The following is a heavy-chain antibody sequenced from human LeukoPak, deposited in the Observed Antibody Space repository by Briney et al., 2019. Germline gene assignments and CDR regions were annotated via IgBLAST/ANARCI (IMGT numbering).Heavy chain of an antibody. CDR2: INHSGST. D-gene: IGHD3-3*01. CDR1: GGSFSGSY. V-gene: IGHV4-34*01. Sequence: SETLSLTCAVYGGSFSGSYWSWIRQPPGTGLEWIGEINHSGSTKYNPYLKSRVTISVDTSKNQFSLKLSSVTAADTAVYYCAREAGSGYIYYYYYMDVWGKGTTVTVSS. CDR3: AREAGSGYIYYYYYMDV. J-gene: IGHJ6*03.